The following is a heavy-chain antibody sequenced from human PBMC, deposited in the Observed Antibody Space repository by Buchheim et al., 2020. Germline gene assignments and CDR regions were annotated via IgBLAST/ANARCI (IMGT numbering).Heavy chain of an antibody. CDR1: GFTFNIFA. V-gene: IGHV3-23*01. J-gene: IGHJ4*03. CDR3: AKGLRKLY. CDR2: ISASGDSA. Sequence: EVQLLESGGGLVQPGGSLRLSCAASGFTFNIFAMSWVRQAPGKGLEWVSTISASGDSAYYADSVKGRFTISRDNSKNSLYLQMNSLRAEDTALYYCAKGLRKLYWGQGIL.